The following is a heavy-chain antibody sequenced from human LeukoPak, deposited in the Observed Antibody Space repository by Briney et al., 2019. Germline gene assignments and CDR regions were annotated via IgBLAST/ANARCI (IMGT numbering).Heavy chain of an antibody. CDR2: IYPGDSDT. J-gene: IGHJ4*02. CDR3: ARRRPGYSYDTETPFDY. CDR1: GYSFTSYW. D-gene: IGHD5-18*01. Sequence: PGESLKISCKGSGYSFTSYWIGWVRQMPGKGLEWMGIIYPGDSDTRYSPSFQGQVTISADKSISTAYLQWSSLKASDTAMYYCARRRPGYSYDTETPFDYWGQGTLVTVSS. V-gene: IGHV5-51*01.